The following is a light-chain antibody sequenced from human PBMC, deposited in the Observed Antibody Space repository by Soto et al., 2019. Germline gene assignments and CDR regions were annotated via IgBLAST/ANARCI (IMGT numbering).Light chain of an antibody. CDR2: CAS. CDR1: QDISNE. Sequence: DIQMTQSPPSLSASVGERVTITCRASQDISNELGWFQQKAGKAPKRLIYCASSLESGVPSRFSATRSGTEFILTITNLQPEEFETYYCLQHTYIWSFGQGTKVDLK. CDR3: LQHTYIWS. V-gene: IGKV1-17*02. J-gene: IGKJ1*01.